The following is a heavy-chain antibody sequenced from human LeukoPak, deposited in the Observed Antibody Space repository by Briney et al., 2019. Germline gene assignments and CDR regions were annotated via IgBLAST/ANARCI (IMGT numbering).Heavy chain of an antibody. CDR2: MNPKRGDT. Sequence: ASVKVSCKTSGYTFADYDINWVRQASGQGLEWMGWMNPKRGDTGYARKFQGRVTMTRNTSDTTAYMELSSLGSDDTAVYYCARALIVEERLAYYYYGMDVWGQGTTVTVSS. CDR1: GYTFADYD. V-gene: IGHV1-8*01. D-gene: IGHD3-22*01. CDR3: ARALIVEERLAYYYYGMDV. J-gene: IGHJ6*02.